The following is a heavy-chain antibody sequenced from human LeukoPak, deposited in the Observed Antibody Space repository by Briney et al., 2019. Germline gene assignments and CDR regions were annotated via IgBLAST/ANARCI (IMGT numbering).Heavy chain of an antibody. V-gene: IGHV3-7*03. J-gene: IGHJ6*02. CDR2: IKPDGSAQ. D-gene: IGHD3-16*01. CDR1: GFTFSSNW. CDR3: ARGGLSPYIVYYYYGMDV. Sequence: GGSLRLSCATSGFTFSSNWMSWVRHVPGRGLDWVANIKPDGSAQYYAASVKGRFTVSRDNAKNSLYLQMNSLRVEDTAVYYCARGGLSPYIVYYYYGMDVWGQGTTVTVSS.